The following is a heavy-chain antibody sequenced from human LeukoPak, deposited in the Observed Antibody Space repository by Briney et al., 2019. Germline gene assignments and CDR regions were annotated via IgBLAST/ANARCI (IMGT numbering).Heavy chain of an antibody. CDR3: ATGRAGDYDSDY. Sequence: GGSLRLSCAASGFTFSRHAMSWVRQAPGKGLEWVSAISGSGGSPYYADSVMGRFTISRDNSKNTLYLQMNSLRAEDTAVYYCATGRAGDYDSDYWGQGTLVTVSS. J-gene: IGHJ4*02. CDR1: GFTFSRHA. V-gene: IGHV3-23*01. CDR2: ISGSGGSP. D-gene: IGHD4-17*01.